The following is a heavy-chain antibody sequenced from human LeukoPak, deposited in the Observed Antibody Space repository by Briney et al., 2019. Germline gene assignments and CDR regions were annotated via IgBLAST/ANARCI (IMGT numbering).Heavy chain of an antibody. V-gene: IGHV3-30*18. J-gene: IGHJ4*02. CDR2: ISYDGSNK. Sequence: PGRSLRLSCAASGFTFSTYGMHWVRQAPGKGLEWVAVISYDGSNKYYADSVKGRFTISRDNSKNTLYLQMNSLRAEDTAVYYCAKSDLGHRSRQVGRFDYWGQGTLVTVSS. CDR3: AKSDLGHRSRQVGRFDY. CDR1: GFTFSTYG. D-gene: IGHD2-15*01.